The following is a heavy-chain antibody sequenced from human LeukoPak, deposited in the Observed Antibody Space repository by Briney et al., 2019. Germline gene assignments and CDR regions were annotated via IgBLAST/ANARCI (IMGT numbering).Heavy chain of an antibody. V-gene: IGHV3-48*01. Sequence: GGSLRLSCAASGFTFSSYSMNWVRQAPGKGLEWVSYISSSSSTIYYADSVKGRFTISRDNAKNSLYLQMNSLRAEDTAVYYCARDRVKKAGSSWYGIGSGARSGNFDYWGQGTLVTVSS. CDR1: GFTFSSYS. CDR3: ARDRVKKAGSSWYGIGSGARSGNFDY. D-gene: IGHD6-13*01. CDR2: ISSSSSTI. J-gene: IGHJ4*02.